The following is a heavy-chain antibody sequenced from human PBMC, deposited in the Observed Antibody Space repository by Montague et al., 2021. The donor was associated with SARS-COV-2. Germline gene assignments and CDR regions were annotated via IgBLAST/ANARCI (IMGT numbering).Heavy chain of an antibody. CDR3: ARGGTYYDFWNGYYNYYYGMDV. D-gene: IGHD3-3*01. J-gene: IGHJ6*02. CDR2: ISSSGSTI. Sequence: SLRLSCAASGFTFSSYEMNWVRQAPGKGLEWVSYISSSGSTIYYADSVKGRFTISRDNAKNSLYLQMNSLRAEDTAVYYCARGGTYYDFWNGYYNYYYGMDVWGQGTTVTVSS. CDR1: GFTFSSYE. V-gene: IGHV3-48*03.